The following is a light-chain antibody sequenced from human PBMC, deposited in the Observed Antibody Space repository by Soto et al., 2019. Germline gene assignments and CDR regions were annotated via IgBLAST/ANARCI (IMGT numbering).Light chain of an antibody. Sequence: DILLTQSPGTLSLSPGERATLSCRASQSVSSNHLAWYQQKNGQAPRILIYGGSSRDTGIPVRFSGSGSGTDFTLTISEVQPEDFSLYYCHQRQSWPRTFGQGTKVDIK. V-gene: IGKV3-20*01. CDR3: HQRQSWPRT. J-gene: IGKJ1*01. CDR2: GGS. CDR1: QSVSSNH.